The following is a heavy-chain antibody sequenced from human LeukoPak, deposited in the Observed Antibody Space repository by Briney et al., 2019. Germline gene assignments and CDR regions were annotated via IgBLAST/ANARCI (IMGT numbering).Heavy chain of an antibody. D-gene: IGHD4-11*01. Sequence: GRSLRHSCAASGFTFSSYTMYWFRQAPGKGLEWVASVSVEGIGRYFPGSVEGRFTISRDNSKNTVYLQMNNVRIEDTAVYFCATVTKVDFDYWGQGTLVTVSS. CDR2: VSVEGIGR. CDR1: GFTFSSYT. V-gene: IGHV3-30*04. CDR3: ATVTKVDFDY. J-gene: IGHJ4*02.